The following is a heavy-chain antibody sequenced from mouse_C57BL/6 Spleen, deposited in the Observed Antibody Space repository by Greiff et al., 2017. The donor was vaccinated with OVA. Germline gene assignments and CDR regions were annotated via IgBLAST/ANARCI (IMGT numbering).Heavy chain of an antibody. CDR1: GYTFTSYW. CDR2: IYPGSGST. Sequence: VQLQQPGAELVKPGASVKMSCKASGYTFTSYWITWVKQRPGQGLEWIGDIYPGSGSTNYNEKFKSKATLTVDTSSSTAYMQLSSLTSEDSAVYYGARNHDGYYGGFAYWGQGTLVTVSA. D-gene: IGHD2-3*01. V-gene: IGHV1-55*01. J-gene: IGHJ3*01. CDR3: ARNHDGYYGGFAY.